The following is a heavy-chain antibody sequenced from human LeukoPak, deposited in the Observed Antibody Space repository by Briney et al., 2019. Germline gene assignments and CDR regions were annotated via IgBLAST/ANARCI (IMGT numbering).Heavy chain of an antibody. D-gene: IGHD3-22*01. CDR3: ARDAAYYYDSSGYFRIYYFDY. J-gene: IGHJ4*02. Sequence: GSLRLSCAASGFTFSSYAMHWVRQAPGKGPEWVAVISYDGSNKYYADSVRGRFTISRDNPKNTLYLQMNSLRAEDTAVYYCARDAAYYYDSSGYFRIYYFDYWGQGTLVTVSS. CDR2: ISYDGSNK. V-gene: IGHV3-30-3*01. CDR1: GFTFSSYA.